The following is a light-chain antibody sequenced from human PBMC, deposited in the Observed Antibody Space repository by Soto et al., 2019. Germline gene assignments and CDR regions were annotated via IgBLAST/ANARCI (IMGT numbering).Light chain of an antibody. Sequence: EIVMTQSPATLSVSPGERATLSCRASQSVSSNLAWYQQKPGQAPRLVIYGASTRATGIPARFSGSESGTEFTLTISSLQSEDFAVYYCQQYNKWPPWTFGQGTKVEIK. CDR2: GAS. J-gene: IGKJ1*01. V-gene: IGKV3-15*01. CDR1: QSVSSN. CDR3: QQYNKWPPWT.